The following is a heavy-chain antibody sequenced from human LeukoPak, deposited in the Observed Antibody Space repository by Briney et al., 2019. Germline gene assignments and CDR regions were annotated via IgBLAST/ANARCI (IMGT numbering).Heavy chain of an antibody. J-gene: IGHJ5*02. Sequence: PSETLSLTCTVSGGSISSSSYYWGWIRQPPGKGLEWIGSIYYSGSTYYNPSLKSRVTISVDTSKNQFSLKLSSVTAADTAVYYCARGLVVVDNWFDPWGQGTLVTVSS. CDR3: ARGLVVVDNWFDP. CDR1: GGSISSSSYY. V-gene: IGHV4-39*07. D-gene: IGHD2-15*01. CDR2: IYYSGST.